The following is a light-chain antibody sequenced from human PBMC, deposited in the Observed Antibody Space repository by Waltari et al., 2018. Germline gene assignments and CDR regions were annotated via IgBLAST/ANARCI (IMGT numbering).Light chain of an antibody. CDR1: SRDVGGYNY. Sequence: QSALTQPASVSGSPGQSITISCTGTSRDVGGYNYLSWYQQHPGKAPKFVIFYVSSRPSGVSNRVSASKSGNTASLTISGLQAEDEADYYCTSYTSSHGLVFGTGTKVTVL. J-gene: IGLJ1*01. CDR2: YVS. CDR3: TSYTSSHGLV. V-gene: IGLV2-14*03.